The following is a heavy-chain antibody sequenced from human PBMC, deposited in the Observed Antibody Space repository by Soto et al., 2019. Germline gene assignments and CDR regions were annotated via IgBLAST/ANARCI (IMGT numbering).Heavy chain of an antibody. V-gene: IGHV1-58*02. CDR2: IVVGSGNT. Sequence: QMQLVQSGPEVKKPGTSVKVSCKASGFTFTSSAMQWVRQARGQRLEWIGWIVVGSGNTNYAQKFQERVTITRDMSPSRANMELSSLESEDTAVYYRAAEAGVVPAAGGYYGMDVCGQGTTVTVSS. J-gene: IGHJ6*02. D-gene: IGHD2-2*01. CDR1: GFTFTSSA. CDR3: AAEAGVVPAAGGYYGMDV.